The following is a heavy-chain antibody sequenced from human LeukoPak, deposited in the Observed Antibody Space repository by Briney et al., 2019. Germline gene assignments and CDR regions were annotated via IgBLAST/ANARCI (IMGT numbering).Heavy chain of an antibody. V-gene: IGHV3-30*12. CDR2: IPSDGSYE. CDR1: GFSLSRNG. D-gene: IGHD5-12*01. Sequence: GGSLRLSCATSGFSLSRNGMHWVRQAPGQGLECVAFIPSDGSYEYYADSVKGRFTISRDTSRNTLFLQMNSLRAEDTAVYYCARDYEEFDYWGQGTLVTVSS. J-gene: IGHJ4*02. CDR3: ARDYEEFDY.